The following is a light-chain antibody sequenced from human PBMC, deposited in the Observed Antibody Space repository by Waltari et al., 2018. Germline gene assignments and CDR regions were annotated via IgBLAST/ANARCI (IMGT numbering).Light chain of an antibody. V-gene: IGLV1-51*02. Sequence: QSVLTQPPSVSAAPGQRVTISCSGGRSNIGNTYVSWYRQFPGTAPKPLIYENTERPSGIPGRFSGSKSGTSATLDITGLQAGDEADYYCGTWDSSLSGAVFGGGTHLTVL. CDR2: ENT. CDR1: RSNIGNTY. CDR3: GTWDSSLSGAV. J-gene: IGLJ7*01.